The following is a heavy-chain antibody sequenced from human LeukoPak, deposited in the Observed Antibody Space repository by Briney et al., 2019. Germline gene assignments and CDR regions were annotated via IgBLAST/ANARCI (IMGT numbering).Heavy chain of an antibody. D-gene: IGHD3-3*01. CDR3: ARENKIFGELMGFDF. CDR2: INPNSGGT. CDR1: GYTFTGYY. V-gene: IGHV1-2*02. Sequence: ASVKVSCKASGYTFTGYYIHWVRQAPGQGLEWMGWINPNSGGTNYAQKFQGRVTMTRDTSISTAYMERSRLRSDDTAVYYCARENKIFGELMGFDFWGQGTLVTVSS. J-gene: IGHJ4*02.